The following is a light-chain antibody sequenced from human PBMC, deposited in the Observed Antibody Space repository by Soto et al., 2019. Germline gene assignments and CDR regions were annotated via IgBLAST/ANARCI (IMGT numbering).Light chain of an antibody. V-gene: IGLV2-14*01. J-gene: IGLJ1*01. CDR3: SSYTSSSTSSYV. Sequence: QSVLTQPASVSGSPGQSITISCTGTSSDVGGYNYVSWYQQHPGKAPKLMIYEVSNRPSGVSNRFSGSKSGNTASLTISGLQDEDEADYYCSSYTSSSTSSYVFGTGTKLTVL. CDR2: EVS. CDR1: SSDVGGYNY.